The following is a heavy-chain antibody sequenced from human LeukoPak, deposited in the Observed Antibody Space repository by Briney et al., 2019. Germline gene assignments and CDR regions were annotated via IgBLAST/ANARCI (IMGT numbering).Heavy chain of an antibody. CDR2: SKYDGTTT. Sequence: GGSLRLSCEASGFTLSSKWMHWVRQAPGKGLVWVSRSKYDGTTTVYADSVKGRFIISRDNAKKMLYLQMNSLRVEDTAVYYCTRSDWFDYWGPGTLVTVSS. CDR1: GFTLSSKW. J-gene: IGHJ4*02. CDR3: TRSDWFDY. V-gene: IGHV3-74*01. D-gene: IGHD2-21*01.